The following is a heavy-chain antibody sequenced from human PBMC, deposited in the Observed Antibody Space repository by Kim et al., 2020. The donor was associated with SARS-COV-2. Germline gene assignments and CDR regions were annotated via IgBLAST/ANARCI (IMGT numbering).Heavy chain of an antibody. CDR3: AGRRDYGDYGY. V-gene: IGHV4-61*01. CDR1: GGSVSSGSYY. J-gene: IGHJ4*02. Sequence: SETLSLTCTVSGGSVSSGSYYWSWIRQPPGKGLEWIGCIYYSGSTNYNHSLKSRVTISVDTSKNQFSLKLSSVTAADTAVYYCAGRRDYGDYGYWGQGTLVTVSS. CDR2: IYYSGST. D-gene: IGHD4-17*01.